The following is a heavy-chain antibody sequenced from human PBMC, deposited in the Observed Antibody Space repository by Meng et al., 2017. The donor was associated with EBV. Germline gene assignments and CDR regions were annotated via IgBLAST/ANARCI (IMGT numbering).Heavy chain of an antibody. CDR3: VRELVGGTFDY. V-gene: IGHV1-46*01. Sequence: QGQLLQFGAEVKKPGASVKVSCKASGYTFTSYYLHWVRQAPGQGLEWMGIIIPAGGNTNYAQKFRGRFTMTRDTSTSTVYMDLSILTSEDTAVYYCVRELVGGTFDYWGQGTLVTVSS. CDR2: IIPAGGNT. CDR1: GYTFTSYY. J-gene: IGHJ4*02. D-gene: IGHD1/OR15-1a*01.